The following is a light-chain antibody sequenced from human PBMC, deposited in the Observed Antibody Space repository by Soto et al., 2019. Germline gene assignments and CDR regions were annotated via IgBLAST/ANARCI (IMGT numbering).Light chain of an antibody. CDR3: PLCSSTLIP. V-gene: IGKV1-39*01. CDR1: QSISSY. J-gene: IGKJ5*01. Sequence: IQMTQSPSSLSASVGDRVTITCRASQSISSYLNWYQQKPGKAPKLLIYAASSLQSGVPSRFSGSGSGTDFTLTIRSLQPEDFTTYYCPLCSSTLIPFCHGTLLAIK. CDR2: AAS.